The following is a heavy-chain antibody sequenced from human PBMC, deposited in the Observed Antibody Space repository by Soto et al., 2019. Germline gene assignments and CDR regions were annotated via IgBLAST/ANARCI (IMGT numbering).Heavy chain of an antibody. CDR3: ARVQAAGHYYYYYGMDV. CDR2: ISYDGSNK. V-gene: IGHV3-30-3*01. J-gene: IGHJ6*02. CDR1: GFTLSSYA. Sequence: PGGSLRLSCAASGFTLSSYAAHWVRQAPGKGLEWVAVISYDGSNKYYADSVKGRFTISRDNSKNTLYLQMNSLRPEDTAVYYCARVQAAGHYYYYYGMDVWGQGTTVTVSS. D-gene: IGHD6-13*01.